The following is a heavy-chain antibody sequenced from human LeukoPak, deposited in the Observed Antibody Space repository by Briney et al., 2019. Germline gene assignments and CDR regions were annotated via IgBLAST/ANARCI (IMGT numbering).Heavy chain of an antibody. J-gene: IGHJ4*02. CDR2: IYYSGST. D-gene: IGHD3-16*02. V-gene: IGHV4-39*01. CDR1: GGSISSSSYY. Sequence: SETLSLTCTVSGGSISSSSYYWGWIRQPPGKGLEWIGSIYYSGSTSYNPPLKSRVTISVDTSKNQFSLKLISVTAADTAVYYCARSIMITFGGVIPHYFDYWGQGTLVTVSS. CDR3: ARSIMITFGGVIPHYFDY.